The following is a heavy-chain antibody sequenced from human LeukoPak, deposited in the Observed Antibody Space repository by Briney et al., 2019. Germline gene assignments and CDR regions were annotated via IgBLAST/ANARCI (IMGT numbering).Heavy chain of an antibody. CDR3: ERGIRITIVRGVISNWFNP. CDR2: INPSGGNT. Sequence: ASVKVSCKASVYTFTSWYMHGVRQAPGEGLEWMGIINPSGGNTCYALELQGRVTMTRDASTSTVYMELSSLRSDDTAVYYCERGIRITIVRGVISNWFNPSGQRTLVSVSS. D-gene: IGHD3-10*01. V-gene: IGHV1-46*01. CDR1: VYTFTSWY. J-gene: IGHJ5*02.